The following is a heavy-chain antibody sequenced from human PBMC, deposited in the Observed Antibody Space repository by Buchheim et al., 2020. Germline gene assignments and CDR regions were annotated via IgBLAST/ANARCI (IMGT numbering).Heavy chain of an antibody. CDR3: ARDETYYDFWSGYYPHRLIDY. CDR1: GFTFSSYW. V-gene: IGHV3-7*04. D-gene: IGHD3-3*01. J-gene: IGHJ4*02. CDR2: IKQDGSEK. Sequence: EVQLVESGGGLVQPGGSLRLSCAASGFTFSSYWMSWVRQAPGKGLEWVANIKQDGSEKYYVDSVKGRFTISRDNAKNSLYLQMNSLRAEDTAVYYCARDETYYDFWSGYYPHRLIDYWGQGTL.